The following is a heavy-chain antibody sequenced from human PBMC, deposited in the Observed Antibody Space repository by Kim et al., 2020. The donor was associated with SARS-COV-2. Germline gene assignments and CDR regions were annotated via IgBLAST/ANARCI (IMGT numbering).Heavy chain of an antibody. J-gene: IGHJ3*02. Sequence: YAESVKGRFTISRDNAKNTLYLQMNSLRAEDTAVYYCAREGSALDAFDIWGQGTMVTVSS. CDR3: AREGSALDAFDI. D-gene: IGHD3-10*01. V-gene: IGHV3-74*01.